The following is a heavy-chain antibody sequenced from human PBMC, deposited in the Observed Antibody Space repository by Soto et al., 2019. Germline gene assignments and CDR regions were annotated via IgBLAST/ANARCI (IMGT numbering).Heavy chain of an antibody. CDR3: ARDSGNSAYGFDD. V-gene: IGHV4-31*03. Sequence: PSETLSLTCTVSGGSISSGGYYWSWIRQHPGKGLEWIGYIYYSGSTYYNPSLKSRVTISVDTSKNQFSLKLSSVTAADTAVYYCARDSGNSAYGFDDWGQGTRVTVSS. CDR1: GGSISSGGYY. J-gene: IGHJ4*02. D-gene: IGHD5-12*01. CDR2: IYYSGST.